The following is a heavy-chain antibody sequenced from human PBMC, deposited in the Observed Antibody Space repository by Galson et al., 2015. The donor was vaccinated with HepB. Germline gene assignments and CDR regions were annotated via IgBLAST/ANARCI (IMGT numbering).Heavy chain of an antibody. J-gene: IGHJ3*02. CDR3: ARARGPPQRWLQLGNSDFDI. D-gene: IGHD5-24*01. Sequence: SVKVSCKASGGSFSNYAITWVRQAPGQGLEWMGGITPIFGTGNYAQKFQGRVTITADESTSTAYMEMRSLRSEDTAVYYCARARGPPQRWLQLGNSDFDIWGQGTMVTVSS. CDR2: ITPIFGTG. V-gene: IGHV1-69*13. CDR1: GGSFSNYA.